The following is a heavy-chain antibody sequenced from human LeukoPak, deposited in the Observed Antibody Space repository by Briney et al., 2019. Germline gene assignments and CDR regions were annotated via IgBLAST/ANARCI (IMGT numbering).Heavy chain of an antibody. CDR1: GGSISRYY. V-gene: IGHV4-59*01. CDR3: ARSEGSGNYFDY. J-gene: IGHJ4*02. Sequence: SETPSLTCTVSGGSISRYYWSWIRQPPGKGLEWIGYIYYSGSTKYNPSLKSRVTISVDTSKNQFSLKLSSVTAADTAVYYCARSEGSGNYFDYWGQGTLVTVSS. D-gene: IGHD3-10*01. CDR2: IYYSGST.